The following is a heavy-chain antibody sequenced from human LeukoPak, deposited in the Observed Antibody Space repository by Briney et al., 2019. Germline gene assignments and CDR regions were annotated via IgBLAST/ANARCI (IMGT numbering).Heavy chain of an antibody. Sequence: GGSLRLSCAASGFTFSRYWMSWVRQAPGRGLEWVANIKQDGSEKNYGDSVKGRFTISRDNAKNSVYLQMNSLRAEDAAVYYCARWGRDNMAVASYNYDMDVWGKGTTVTVSS. CDR2: IKQDGSEK. CDR3: ARWGRDNMAVASYNYDMDV. V-gene: IGHV3-7*01. J-gene: IGHJ6*03. CDR1: GFTFSRYW. D-gene: IGHD5-24*01.